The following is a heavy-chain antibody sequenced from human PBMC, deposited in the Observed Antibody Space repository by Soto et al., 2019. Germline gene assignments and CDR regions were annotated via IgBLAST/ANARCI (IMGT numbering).Heavy chain of an antibody. CDR3: ANATGYSSGWYDY. V-gene: IGHV3-23*01. CDR1: GFTFSSYA. CDR2: ISGSGGST. Sequence: GGSLRLSCAASGFTFSSYAMSWVRQAPGKGLEWVSAISGSGGSTYYADSVKGRFTISRDNSKNRLYLQMNSLRAEEMAVYYCANATGYSSGWYDYWGQGTLVTVSS. J-gene: IGHJ4*02. D-gene: IGHD6-19*01.